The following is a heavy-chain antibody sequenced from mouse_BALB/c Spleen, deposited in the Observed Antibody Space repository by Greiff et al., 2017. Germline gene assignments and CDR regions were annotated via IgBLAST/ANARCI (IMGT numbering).Heavy chain of an antibody. CDR1: GFNIKDYY. J-gene: IGHJ4*01. Sequence: EVKLMESGAELVRSGASVKLSCTASGFNIKDYYMHWVKQRPEQGLEWIGWIDPENGDTEYAPKFQGKATMTDDTSSNTAYLQLSSLTSEATAVYYCNGFITTVGARHYAMDYWGQGTSVTVSS. CDR2: IDPENGDT. CDR3: NGFITTVGARHYAMDY. D-gene: IGHD1-1*01. V-gene: IGHV14-4*02.